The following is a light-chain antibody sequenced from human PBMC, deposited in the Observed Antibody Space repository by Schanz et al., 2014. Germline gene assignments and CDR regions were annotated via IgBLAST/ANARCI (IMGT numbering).Light chain of an antibody. J-gene: IGLJ1*01. CDR1: SSNIGSNT. CDR3: AAWDDSLNGHV. V-gene: IGLV1-44*01. Sequence: QSVLTQPPSASGTPGQRVTISCSGSSSNIGSNTVNWYQQLPGMAPKLLIYFNNQRPSGVPDRFSGSKSGTSASLAISGLQSEDEADYYCAAWDDSLNGHVFGTGTKLTVL. CDR2: FNN.